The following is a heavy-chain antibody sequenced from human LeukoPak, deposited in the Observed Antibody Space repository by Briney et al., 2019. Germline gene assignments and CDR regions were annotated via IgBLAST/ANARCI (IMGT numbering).Heavy chain of an antibody. V-gene: IGHV6-1*01. D-gene: IGHD1-1*01. CDR2: TYYRSKWYN. J-gene: IGHJ6*02. Sequence: SQTLSLTCAISGDSFSSNSAAWNWIRRSPSRGLEWLGRTYYRSKWYNDYAVSVKSRITINPDTSKNQFSLQLNSVTPEDTAVYYCVRARTVRDPYYYYGMDVWGQGTTVTVSS. CDR3: VRARTVRDPYYYYGMDV. CDR1: GDSFSSNSAA.